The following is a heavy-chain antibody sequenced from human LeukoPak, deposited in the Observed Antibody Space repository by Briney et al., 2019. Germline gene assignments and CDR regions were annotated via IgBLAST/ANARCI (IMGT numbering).Heavy chain of an antibody. J-gene: IGHJ6*03. Sequence: PGGSLRLSCAASGFIFSCYTMTWVRQAPGKGLEWVSSITSSSFHMYYADSVKGRVTISRDNAKNSLYLQMKSLRADDTAVYYCAGGGNYYYYYMDVWGKGTTVTVSS. CDR2: ITSSSFHM. V-gene: IGHV3-21*01. CDR1: GFIFSCYT. D-gene: IGHD2-15*01. CDR3: AGGGNYYYYYMDV.